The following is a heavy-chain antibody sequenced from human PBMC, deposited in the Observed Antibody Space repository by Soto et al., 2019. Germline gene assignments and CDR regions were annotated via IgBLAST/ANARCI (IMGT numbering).Heavy chain of an antibody. CDR3: TRDDSSGYWAFDY. CDR1: GFTFGDYA. Sequence: LRLSCTASGFTFGDYAMSWVRQAPGKGLEWVGFIRSKAYGGTTEYAASVKGRFTISRDDSKSIAYLQMNSLKTEDTAVYYCTRDDSSGYWAFDYWGHGTLVTVSS. J-gene: IGHJ4*01. D-gene: IGHD3-22*01. CDR2: IRSKAYGGTT. V-gene: IGHV3-49*04.